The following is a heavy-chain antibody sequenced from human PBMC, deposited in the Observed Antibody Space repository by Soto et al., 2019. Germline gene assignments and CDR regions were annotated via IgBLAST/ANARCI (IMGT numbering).Heavy chain of an antibody. Sequence: GGSLRLSCAASGFTFSSYGMHWVRQAPGKGLEWVAVISYDGSNKYYADSVKGRFTISRDNSKNTLYLQMNSLRAEDTAVYYCAKELGATTWWLLDYYYYGMDVWGQGTTVTVSS. CDR2: ISYDGSNK. D-gene: IGHD1-26*01. V-gene: IGHV3-30*18. J-gene: IGHJ6*02. CDR3: AKELGATTWWLLDYYYYGMDV. CDR1: GFTFSSYG.